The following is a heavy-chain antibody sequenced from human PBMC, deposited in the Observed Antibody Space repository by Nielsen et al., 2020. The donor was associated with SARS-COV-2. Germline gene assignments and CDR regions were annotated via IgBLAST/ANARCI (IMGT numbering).Heavy chain of an antibody. D-gene: IGHD4-23*01. CDR3: ARLGGPTLVTPDAFDI. V-gene: IGHV5-51*01. CDR2: IFPDDSDT. CDR1: GDTFSNFW. Sequence: GESLKISCKGSGDTFSNFWIGWVRQMPGKGLEWMGIIFPDDSDTRYSPSFQGQVTISADKSINTAYLQWSSLKASDTAMYYCARLGGPTLVTPDAFDIWGQGTMVTVSS. J-gene: IGHJ3*02.